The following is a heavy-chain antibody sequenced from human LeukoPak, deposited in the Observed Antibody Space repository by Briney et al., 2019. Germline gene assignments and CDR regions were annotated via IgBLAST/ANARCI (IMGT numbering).Heavy chain of an antibody. CDR1: GFTFRDYW. CDR3: AREDGTFEY. Sequence: GWSLRLYCAASGFTFRDYWMNWVRQAPGKRLEWVANIKPDGIEKHSVDSVKGRFIISRDNAKNSLFLQMNSLRAEDTAVYYCAREDGTFEYWGQGTLVTVSS. V-gene: IGHV3-7*03. J-gene: IGHJ4*02. D-gene: IGHD5-24*01. CDR2: IKPDGIEK.